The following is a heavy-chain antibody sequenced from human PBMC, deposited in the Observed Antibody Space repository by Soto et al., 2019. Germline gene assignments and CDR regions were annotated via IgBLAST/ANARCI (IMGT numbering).Heavy chain of an antibody. V-gene: IGHV3-30*18. Sequence: GGSLRLSCAASGFTFSSYGMHWVRRAPGKGLEWVAVISYDGSNKYYADSVKGRFTISRDNSKNTLYLQMNSLRAEDTAVYYCAKTKYFDWSHPMGYYYGMDVWGQGTTVTVSS. D-gene: IGHD3-9*01. CDR1: GFTFSSYG. J-gene: IGHJ6*02. CDR3: AKTKYFDWSHPMGYYYGMDV. CDR2: ISYDGSNK.